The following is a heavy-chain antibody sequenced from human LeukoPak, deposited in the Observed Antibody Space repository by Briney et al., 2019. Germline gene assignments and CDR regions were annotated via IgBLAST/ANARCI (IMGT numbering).Heavy chain of an antibody. CDR1: GGSISSYY. J-gene: IGHJ5*02. Sequence: SETLSLTCTVSGGSISSYYWSWIRQPPGKGLEWIGYIYYSGSTDYNPSLKNRVTISVDTSKNQFSLRLSSVTAADTAVYYCARVYCGGDCYHVIWFDPWGQGTLATVSS. V-gene: IGHV4-59*01. CDR3: ARVYCGGDCYHVIWFDP. D-gene: IGHD2-21*02. CDR2: IYYSGST.